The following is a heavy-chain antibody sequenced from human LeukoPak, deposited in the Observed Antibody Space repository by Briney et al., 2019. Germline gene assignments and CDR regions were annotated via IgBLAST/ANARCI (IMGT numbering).Heavy chain of an antibody. CDR1: GGSISSSSYY. CDR2: IYYSGST. CDR3: ARAVLYSGSYSRSWFDP. J-gene: IGHJ5*02. D-gene: IGHD1-26*01. V-gene: IGHV4-39*07. Sequence: SETLSLTCTVSGGSISSSSYYWGWIRQPPGKGLEWIGSIYYSGSTYYNPSLKSRATTSVDTSKNQFSLKLSPVTAADTAVYYCARAVLYSGSYSRSWFDPWGQGTLVTVSS.